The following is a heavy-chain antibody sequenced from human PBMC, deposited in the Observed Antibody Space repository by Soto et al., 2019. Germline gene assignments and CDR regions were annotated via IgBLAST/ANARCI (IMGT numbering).Heavy chain of an antibody. D-gene: IGHD2-21*01. CDR1: GYTFTSYS. CDR2: ISAYNGNT. Sequence: QVQLVQSGAEVKKPGASVKVSCKASGYTFTSYSISWVRQAPGQGLEWMGWISAYNGNTKYAQKFQDRVTMTTDTSTSTAYMELRSMRSDDTAVYYCARGVGVEHTYYIDSWGRGTLVTVSS. J-gene: IGHJ4*02. V-gene: IGHV1-18*01. CDR3: ARGVGVEHTYYIDS.